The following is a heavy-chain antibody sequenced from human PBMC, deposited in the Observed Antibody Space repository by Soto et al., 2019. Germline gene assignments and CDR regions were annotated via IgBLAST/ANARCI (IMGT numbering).Heavy chain of an antibody. V-gene: IGHV1-18*04. CDR2: ISAYNGNT. D-gene: IGHD6-6*01. CDR3: VRDREAARPGWFDP. Sequence: GASVEVSCKASGYTFTTYGISWVRQAPGRGLEWMGWISAYNGNTKDAQKFQDRVTMTTDAITSTAYMELRSLTSDDTAVYYCVRDREAARPGWFDPWGQGTLVTVSS. CDR1: GYTFTTYG. J-gene: IGHJ5*02.